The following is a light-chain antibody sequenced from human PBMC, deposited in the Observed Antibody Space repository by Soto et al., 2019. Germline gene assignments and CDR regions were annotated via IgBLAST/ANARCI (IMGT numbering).Light chain of an antibody. J-gene: IGLJ3*02. V-gene: IGLV6-57*01. CDR3: QSYDDTNQV. CDR1: SGSIASNY. CDR2: EDN. Sequence: NFMLSQPHSVSESPGKTVIISCTRSSGSIASNYVQWYQQRPGSSPTTVIYEDNQRPSGVPDRFSGSIDSSSNSASLTISGLEPDDEADYYCQSYDDTNQVFGGGTKLTVL.